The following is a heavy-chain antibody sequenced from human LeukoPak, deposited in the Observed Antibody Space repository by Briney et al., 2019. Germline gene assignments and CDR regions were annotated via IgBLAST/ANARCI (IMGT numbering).Heavy chain of an antibody. CDR1: GFTFSRNA. CDR3: AKELVGVRLGAFDI. Sequence: GGSLRLSCAASGFTFSRNAMNWVRQAPGKGLEWVSGISGGGGSTFYADSVKGRFTISRDNSRNTLYLQINSLRAADTAIYYCAKELVGVRLGAFDIWGQGTMVTVSS. CDR2: ISGGGGST. V-gene: IGHV3-23*01. J-gene: IGHJ3*02. D-gene: IGHD1-26*01.